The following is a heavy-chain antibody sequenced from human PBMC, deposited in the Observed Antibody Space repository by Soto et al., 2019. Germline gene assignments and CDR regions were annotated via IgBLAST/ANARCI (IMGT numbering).Heavy chain of an antibody. D-gene: IGHD2-8*01. J-gene: IGHJ5*02. V-gene: IGHV4-39*01. CDR3: ARHLLPIVLMVYAIGNWFDP. CDR2: IYYSGST. Sequence: LSLTCTVSGGSISSSSYYWGWIRQPPGKGLEWIGSIYYSGSTYYNPSLKSRVTISVDTSKNQFSLKLSSVTAADTAVYYCARHLLPIVLMVYAIGNWFDPWGQGTLVTVSS. CDR1: GGSISSSSYY.